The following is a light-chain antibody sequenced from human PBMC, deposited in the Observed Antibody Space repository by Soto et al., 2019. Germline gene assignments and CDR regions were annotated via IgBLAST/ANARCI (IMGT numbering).Light chain of an antibody. CDR3: SSYAGSNNWGV. CDR1: SSDVGGYNY. Sequence: QSALTQPPSASGSPGQSVTISCTGTSSDVGGYNYVSWYQQHPGKAPKLMIYEVSKRPSGVPDPFSGSKSGNTASLTVSGLQAEDEADYYCSSYAGSNNWGVFGGGTQLTVL. J-gene: IGLJ2*01. CDR2: EVS. V-gene: IGLV2-8*01.